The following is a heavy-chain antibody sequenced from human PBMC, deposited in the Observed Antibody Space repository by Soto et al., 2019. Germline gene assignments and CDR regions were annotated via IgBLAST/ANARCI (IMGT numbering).Heavy chain of an antibody. D-gene: IGHD2-15*01. V-gene: IGHV1-18*01. Sequence: GASVKVSCKASGYTFTSYGINWVRQAPGQGLEWMGWISAYNGNTNYAQKLQGRVTMTTDTSTSTAYMELRSLRSDDTAVYYCARVGRSCSGGSCYSYYYYGMDVWGQGTTVTVSS. CDR1: GYTFTSYG. CDR3: ARVGRSCSGGSCYSYYYYGMDV. CDR2: ISAYNGNT. J-gene: IGHJ6*02.